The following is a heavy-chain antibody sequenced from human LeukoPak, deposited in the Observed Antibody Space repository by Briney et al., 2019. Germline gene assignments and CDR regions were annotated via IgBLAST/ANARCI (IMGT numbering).Heavy chain of an antibody. CDR2: IWSDGSDK. CDR1: GFTFSSYG. V-gene: IGHV3-33*06. Sequence: GGSLRLSCAASGFTFSSYGMHWVRQTPGAGLEWVAVIWSDGSDKYYAKSVKGRFTISRDNSKNSLFLQMNSLRAEDTAVYYCAKDAQRGFDYSNSLQNWGQGILVTVSS. J-gene: IGHJ1*01. D-gene: IGHD4-11*01. CDR3: AKDAQRGFDYSNSLQN.